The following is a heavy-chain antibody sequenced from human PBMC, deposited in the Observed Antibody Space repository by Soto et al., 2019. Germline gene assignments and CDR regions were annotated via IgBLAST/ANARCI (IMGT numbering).Heavy chain of an antibody. CDR3: AREVQVHTPAFVY. J-gene: IGHJ4*02. D-gene: IGHD3-10*01. CDR2: ISPMFGAA. V-gene: IGHV1-69*19. Sequence: QVQLVQSGAEMKKPGSSVKVSCQSSGGTFSTYAMNWVRQAPGQGPEWMGDISPMFGAAKYAPKFQGRVTITADSSTGTSYMPLSSVTSEYTALYFCAREVQVHTPAFVYWGQGTLVTVSS. CDR1: GGTFSTYA.